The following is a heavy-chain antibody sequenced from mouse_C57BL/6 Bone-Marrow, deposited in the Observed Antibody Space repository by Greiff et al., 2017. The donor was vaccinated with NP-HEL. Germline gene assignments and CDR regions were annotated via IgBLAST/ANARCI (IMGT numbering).Heavy chain of an antibody. J-gene: IGHJ4*01. V-gene: IGHV5-12*01. Sequence: EVQLVESGGGLVQPGGSLKLSCAASGFTFSDYYMYWVRQTPEKRLEWVAYISNGGGSTYYPDTVKGRFTISRDNAKNTLYLQMSRLTSENTAMYYCARRYSNYGYYAMDYWGQGTSDTVSS. CDR3: ARRYSNYGYYAMDY. D-gene: IGHD2-5*01. CDR2: ISNGGGST. CDR1: GFTFSDYY.